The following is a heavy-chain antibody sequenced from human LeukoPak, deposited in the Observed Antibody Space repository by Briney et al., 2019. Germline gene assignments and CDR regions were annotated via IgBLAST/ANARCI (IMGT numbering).Heavy chain of an antibody. J-gene: IGHJ4*02. CDR3: ARAVGATNQNFDY. D-gene: IGHD1-26*01. CDR2: ISYDGSNK. V-gene: IGHV3-30*03. CDR1: GFTFSSYG. Sequence: GGSLRLSCAASGFTFSSYGMSWVRQAPGRGLEWVAVISYDGSNKYYADSVKGRFTISRDNSKNTLYLQMNSLRAEDTAVYYCARAVGATNQNFDYWGQGTLVTVSS.